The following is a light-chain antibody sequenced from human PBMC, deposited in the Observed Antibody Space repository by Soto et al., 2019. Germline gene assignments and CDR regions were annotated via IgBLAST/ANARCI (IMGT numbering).Light chain of an antibody. CDR3: QQVKTYPRT. V-gene: IGKV1-5*01. Sequence: IRMTQSPSTLSASVGDRVTITCRAIQSISTWLAWYQQKPGKPPKLLIYEESTLHSGVPSRFSGRKSGTQFTLTIDSLQPEDFATYYCQQVKTYPRTFGGGTKVDIK. J-gene: IGKJ4*01. CDR2: EES. CDR1: QSISTW.